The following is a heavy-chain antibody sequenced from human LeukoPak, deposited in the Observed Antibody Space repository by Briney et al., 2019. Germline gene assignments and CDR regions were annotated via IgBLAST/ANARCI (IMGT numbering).Heavy chain of an antibody. CDR2: IYTSGST. CDR1: GGSISSSSYY. V-gene: IGHV4-61*05. CDR3: ARANWGKPAGGDFDY. D-gene: IGHD7-27*01. J-gene: IGHJ4*02. Sequence: PSETLSLTCTVSGGSISSSSYYWGWIRQPPGKGLEWIGHIYTSGSTNYNPSLKSRVTISVDTSKNQFSLKLSSVTAADTAVYYCARANWGKPAGGDFDYWGQGTLVTVSS.